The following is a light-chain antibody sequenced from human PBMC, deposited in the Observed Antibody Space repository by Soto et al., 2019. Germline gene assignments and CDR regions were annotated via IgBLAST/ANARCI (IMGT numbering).Light chain of an antibody. V-gene: IGKV3-20*01. J-gene: IGKJ2*01. CDR2: GAS. CDR3: QRYDISPFP. CDR1: QSVSSTY. Sequence: EIVLTQSPGTLSLSPGERATLSCMASQSVSSTYLAWYQQKPGQAPRLLIYGASSRATGIPDRFSGSGSGTDFTLTISRLEPEDFAVYYCQRYDISPFPFGQGTKLEI.